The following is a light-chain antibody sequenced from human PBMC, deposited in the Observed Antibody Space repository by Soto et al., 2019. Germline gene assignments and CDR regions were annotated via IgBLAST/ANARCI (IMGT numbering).Light chain of an antibody. CDR1: SSDVGGYNY. CDR2: DVS. Sequence: QSALTQPRSVSGSPGQSVTISCTGTSSDVGGYNYVSWYQQHPGKAPKLMIYDVSKRPSGVPDRFSGSKSGNTASLTISGLQAEDEADYSCCSYAGSYVFGTGTKVNVL. J-gene: IGLJ1*01. CDR3: CSYAGSYV. V-gene: IGLV2-11*01.